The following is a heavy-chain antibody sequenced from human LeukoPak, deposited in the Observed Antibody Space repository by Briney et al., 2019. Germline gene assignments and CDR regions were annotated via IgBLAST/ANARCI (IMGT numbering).Heavy chain of an antibody. CDR1: GGSISNYY. V-gene: IGHV4-59*01. CDR2: IYYSGST. D-gene: IGHD4/OR15-4a*01. J-gene: IGHJ4*02. CDR3: ARGYAHGPNYYFDY. Sequence: KPSETLSLTCSFSGGSISNYYWSWVRQPPGRGLEWIGYIYYSGSTDYNPSLKSRVTISIDTSKNHFSLRLSSVTAADTASYYCARGYAHGPNYYFDYWGQGTLVTVSS.